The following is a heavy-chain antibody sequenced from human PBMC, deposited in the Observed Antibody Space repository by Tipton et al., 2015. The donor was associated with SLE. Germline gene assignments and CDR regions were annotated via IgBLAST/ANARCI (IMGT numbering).Heavy chain of an antibody. J-gene: IGHJ2*01. CDR1: GGTFSNFA. CDR2: IIPIFGTP. D-gene: IGHD4-17*01. V-gene: IGHV1-69*01. CDR3: ARAVTTGLYWYFDL. Sequence: QSGAEVKKPGSSVKVSCKASGGTFSNFAISWVRQAPGQGLEWMGEIIPIFGTPNSAQKFQGRVTITADEVTSTAYMELSSLRPEDTAVYYCARAVTTGLYWYFDLWGRGTLVTVSS.